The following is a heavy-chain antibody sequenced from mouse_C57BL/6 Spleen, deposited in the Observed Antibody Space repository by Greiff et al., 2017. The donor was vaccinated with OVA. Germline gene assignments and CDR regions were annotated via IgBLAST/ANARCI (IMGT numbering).Heavy chain of an antibody. Sequence: VQLQQSGPELVKPGASVSMSCKASGYTFTDYDMHWVKQSHGKSLEWIGYINPNNGGTSYNQKFKGKATLTINKSSSTAYMELRSLTSEDSAVYYCARNWDDYAIDYWGQGTSVTVSA. CDR3: ARNWDDYAIDY. V-gene: IGHV1-22*01. D-gene: IGHD4-1*01. J-gene: IGHJ4*01. CDR2: INPNNGGT. CDR1: GYTFTDYD.